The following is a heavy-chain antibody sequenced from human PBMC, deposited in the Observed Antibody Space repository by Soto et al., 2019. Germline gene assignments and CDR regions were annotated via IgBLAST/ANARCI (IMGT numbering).Heavy chain of an antibody. J-gene: IGHJ6*02. CDR1: GYTFTSYD. CDR2: MGPNSGAT. V-gene: IGHV1-8*01. Sequence: GASVKVSCKASGYTFTSYDINWVRQATGQGLEWMGWMGPNSGATGYAQKFQGRVTMTRDTSISTAYMELSNRRSEDTAIYYCARGVDAGVDVWGQGSTVTVSS. D-gene: IGHD2-8*01. CDR3: ARGVDAGVDV.